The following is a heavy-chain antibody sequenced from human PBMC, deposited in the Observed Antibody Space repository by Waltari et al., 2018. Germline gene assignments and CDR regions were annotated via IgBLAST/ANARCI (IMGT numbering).Heavy chain of an antibody. V-gene: IGHV4-39*01. Sequence: QLQLQESGPGLVKPSETLSLTCTVSGGSISSSSYYWGWIRQPPGKGLEWIGSIYYSGRPYYNPSLKSRVTISVDTSKNQFSLKLSSVTAADTAVYYCASRDIVVVPAANDAFDIWGQGTMVTVSS. J-gene: IGHJ3*02. CDR3: ASRDIVVVPAANDAFDI. D-gene: IGHD2-2*01. CDR2: IYYSGRP. CDR1: GGSISSSSYY.